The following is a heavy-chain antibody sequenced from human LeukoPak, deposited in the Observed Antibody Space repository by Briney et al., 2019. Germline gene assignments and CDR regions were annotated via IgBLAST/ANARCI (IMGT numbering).Heavy chain of an antibody. CDR2: ISYDGSNK. V-gene: IGHV3-30*18. CDR3: AKDRGTWIQLWFFDY. D-gene: IGHD5-18*01. CDR1: GFTFSSYG. J-gene: IGHJ4*02. Sequence: PGRSLRLSCAASGFTFSSYGMHWVRQAPGKGLGWVAVISYDGSNKYYADSEKGRFTISRDNSKNTLYLQMNSLRAEDTAVYYCAKDRGTWIQLWFFDYWGQGTLVTVSS.